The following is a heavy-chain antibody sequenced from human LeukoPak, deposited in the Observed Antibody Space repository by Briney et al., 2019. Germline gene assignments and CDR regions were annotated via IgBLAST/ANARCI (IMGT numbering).Heavy chain of an antibody. J-gene: IGHJ4*02. Sequence: SQTLSLTCTVSGGSISSGSYYCSWIRQPAGKGLEWIGRIYTSGSTNYNPSLKSRVTISVDTSKNQFSLKLSSVTAADTAVYSCAREGHTLTTAGAWGQGTLVTVSS. CDR1: GGSISSGSYY. CDR3: AREGHTLTTAGA. V-gene: IGHV4-61*02. D-gene: IGHD4-17*01. CDR2: IYTSGST.